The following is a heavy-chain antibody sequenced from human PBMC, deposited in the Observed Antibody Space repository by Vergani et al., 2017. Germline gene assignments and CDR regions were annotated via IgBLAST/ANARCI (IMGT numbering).Heavy chain of an antibody. D-gene: IGHD6-19*01. CDR3: ARGSSGWYSRWFDP. Sequence: QVQLQQWGAGLLKPSETLSLTCAVYGGSFSGYYWSWIRQPPGKGLEWIGYIYHSGSTYYNPSLKSRVTISVDRSKNQFSLKLSSVTAADTAVYYCARGSSGWYSRWFDPWGQGTLVTVSS. CDR2: IYHSGST. J-gene: IGHJ5*02. V-gene: IGHV4-34*01. CDR1: GGSFSGYY.